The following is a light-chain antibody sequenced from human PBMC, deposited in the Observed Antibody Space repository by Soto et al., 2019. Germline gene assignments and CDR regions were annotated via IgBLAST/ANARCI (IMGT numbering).Light chain of an antibody. V-gene: IGKV4-1*01. CDR1: QSVLSSSNNKNC. J-gene: IGKJ1*01. Sequence: DIVMTQSPDSLAVSLGERATINCKSSQSVLSSSNNKNCLAWYQQKSGQPPKLLIYWASTRESGVPDRFSGSGSGTDFTLTISILQAEDVAAYYCQHYYSIPWTFVQGTRVEIK. CDR2: WAS. CDR3: QHYYSIPWT.